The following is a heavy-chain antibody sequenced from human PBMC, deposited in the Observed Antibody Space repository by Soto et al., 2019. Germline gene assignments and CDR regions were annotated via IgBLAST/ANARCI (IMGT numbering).Heavy chain of an antibody. V-gene: IGHV3-73*02. D-gene: IGHD6-13*01. Sequence: EVQLVESGGGLVQPGGSLKLSCAASGLTFTGSAMHWVRQASGKGLEWVGRIRSKANSFATAYAASVKDRFIISRDDSKTTAYLQMNSLKTEDTAMYYCISLSFSSSWYYWGQGTLVTVSS. CDR1: GLTFTGSA. CDR3: ISLSFSSSWYY. CDR2: IRSKANSFAT. J-gene: IGHJ4*02.